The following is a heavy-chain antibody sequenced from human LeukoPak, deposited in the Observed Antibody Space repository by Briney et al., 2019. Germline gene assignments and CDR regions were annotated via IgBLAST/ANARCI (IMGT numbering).Heavy chain of an antibody. D-gene: IGHD3-10*02. CDR3: TRDLRMDYYYVDYYYYGMDV. V-gene: IGHV3-74*01. J-gene: IGHJ6*02. CDR2: IASDGSST. Sequence: GGSLRLSCAASGFTFSSYWMNWVRQAPGKGLVWVSRIASDGSSTTYADSVKGRFTVSRDNAKNTLYLQMNNLRAEDTAVYYCTRDLRMDYYYVDYYYYGMDVWGQGTTVTVSS. CDR1: GFTFSSYW.